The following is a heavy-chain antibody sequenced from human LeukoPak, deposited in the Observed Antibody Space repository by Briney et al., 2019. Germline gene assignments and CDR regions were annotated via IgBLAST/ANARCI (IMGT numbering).Heavy chain of an antibody. CDR2: INSDGSST. D-gene: IGHD3-22*01. CDR3: ARVVVVRSFDY. CDR1: GFTFSSYW. J-gene: IGHJ4*02. V-gene: IGHV3-74*01. Sequence: GGXLRLSCAASGFTFSSYWMHWVRQAPGKGLVWVSRINSDGSSTIYADSVKGRFTISRDNAKNTLYLQMNSLRAEDTAVYYCARVVVVRSFDYWGQGTLVTVSS.